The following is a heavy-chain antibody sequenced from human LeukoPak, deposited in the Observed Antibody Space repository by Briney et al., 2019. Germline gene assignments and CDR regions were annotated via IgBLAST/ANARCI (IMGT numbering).Heavy chain of an antibody. D-gene: IGHD1-26*01. CDR2: ISSSSSYI. V-gene: IGHV3-21*01. Sequence: GGSLRLSCTASGFTFSSYAINWVRQAPGKGLEWVSSISSSSSYIYYADSVKGRFTISRDNAKNSLYLQMNNLRAEDTAVYYCARGLGLSPEVGATDYWGQGTLVTVSS. CDR3: ARGLGLSPEVGATDY. J-gene: IGHJ4*02. CDR1: GFTFSSYA.